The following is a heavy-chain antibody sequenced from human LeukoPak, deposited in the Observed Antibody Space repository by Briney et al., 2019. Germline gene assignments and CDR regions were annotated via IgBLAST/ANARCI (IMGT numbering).Heavy chain of an antibody. J-gene: IGHJ4*02. CDR3: AKVSASYYVDYFDY. V-gene: IGHV3-23*01. CDR1: GFTFSRYA. D-gene: IGHD1-26*01. CDR2: IRDSGGST. Sequence: GGSLRLSCAASGFTFSRYAMSWVRQAPGKGLEWVSGIRDSGGSTFYADSVKGRFTISRDNSKNTLYLQMNSLRGEDTAIYYCAKVSASYYVDYFDYWGQGTLVTVSS.